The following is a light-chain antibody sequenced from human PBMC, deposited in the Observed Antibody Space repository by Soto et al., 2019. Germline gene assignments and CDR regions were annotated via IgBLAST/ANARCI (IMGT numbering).Light chain of an antibody. Sequence: QSVLTQPGSVSGSPGQAIAISCTGTSSDVGIYNLVSWYQQHPGKAPKLMIYEVSKRPSGVSNRFSGSKSGNTASLTISGLQAEDEADYYCCSYAGSSTFGPYVFGTGTKVTVL. V-gene: IGLV2-23*02. J-gene: IGLJ1*01. CDR3: CSYAGSSTFGPYV. CDR2: EVS. CDR1: SSDVGIYNL.